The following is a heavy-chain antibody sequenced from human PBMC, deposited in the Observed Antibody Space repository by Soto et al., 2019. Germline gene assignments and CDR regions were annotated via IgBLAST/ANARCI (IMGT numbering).Heavy chain of an antibody. CDR2: ISFDGNTE. CDR3: AREGNGGKAGRYFDL. CDR1: GFTLSTYS. Sequence: QVQLVESGGGVVQPEKSLRLSCAASGFTLSTYSMHWVRQAPGKGLEWVAVISFDGNTEYYADSVTGRFTISRDNSKDMLYLQMYRLRAEDTAVYYCAREGNGGKAGRYFDLWGRGTLVTVSS. D-gene: IGHD2-15*01. V-gene: IGHV3-30-3*01. J-gene: IGHJ2*01.